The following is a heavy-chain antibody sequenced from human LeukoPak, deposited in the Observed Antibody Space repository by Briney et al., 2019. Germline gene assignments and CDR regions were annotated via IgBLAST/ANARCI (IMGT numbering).Heavy chain of an antibody. J-gene: IGHJ4*02. Sequence: GGSLRLSCAASGFTFDDYAMPWVRQAPGKGLEWVSGISWNSGSIGYADSVKGRFTISRDNAKNSLYLQMNSLRAEDTALYYCAKSYSSGWWSPSHLVYWGQGTLVTVSS. CDR1: GFTFDDYA. V-gene: IGHV3-9*01. CDR2: ISWNSGSI. CDR3: AKSYSSGWWSPSHLVY. D-gene: IGHD6-19*01.